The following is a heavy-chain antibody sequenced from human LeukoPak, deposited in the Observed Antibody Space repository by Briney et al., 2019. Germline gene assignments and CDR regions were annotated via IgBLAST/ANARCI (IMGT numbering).Heavy chain of an antibody. V-gene: IGHV4-4*07. CDR1: GGSISSYY. CDR2: IYTSGST. CDR3: ARDNPPQYNSGWFAY. J-gene: IGHJ4*02. Sequence: PSETLSLTCTVSGGSISSYYWSWIRQPAGKGLEWIGRIYTSGSTNANPSLKSRVTMSVDTSENQFSLKLSSVTAADTAVYYCARDNPPQYNSGWFAYWGQGTLVTVSS. D-gene: IGHD6-19*01.